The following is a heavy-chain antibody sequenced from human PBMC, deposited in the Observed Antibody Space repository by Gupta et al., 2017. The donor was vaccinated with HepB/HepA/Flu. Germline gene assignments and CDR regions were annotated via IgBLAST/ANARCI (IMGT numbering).Heavy chain of an antibody. V-gene: IGHV3-73*01. J-gene: IGHJ3*02. D-gene: IGHD2-21*01. Sequence: EVQLVESGGGLVQPGGSLKLSCAASGFPFSGSAMHWVRQASGKGLEWVGRIRSKANSYATAYAASVKGRFTISRDDSKNTAYLQMNSLKTEDTAVYYCTRHLKAVITADGAFDIWGQGTMVTVSS. CDR1: GFPFSGSA. CDR3: TRHLKAVITADGAFDI. CDR2: IRSKANSYAT.